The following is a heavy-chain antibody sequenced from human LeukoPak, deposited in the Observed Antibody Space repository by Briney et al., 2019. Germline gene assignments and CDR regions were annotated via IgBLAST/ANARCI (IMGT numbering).Heavy chain of an antibody. CDR3: ARNERRAQKDTYYAYFYYMDV. CDR1: NGSISRHY. Sequence: SETLSLTCTVSNGSISRHYWSWIRQPPGKGLEWLGFIYSSGYTNYNPSLKSRVTISVDTSRNQFSLKLSSATAADTAVYYCARNERRAQKDTYYAYFYYMDVWGKGSTVTVSS. J-gene: IGHJ6*03. V-gene: IGHV4-59*11. D-gene: IGHD6-25*01. CDR2: IYSSGYT.